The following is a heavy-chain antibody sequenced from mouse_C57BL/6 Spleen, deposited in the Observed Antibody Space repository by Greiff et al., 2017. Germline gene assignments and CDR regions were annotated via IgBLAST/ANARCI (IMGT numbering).Heavy chain of an antibody. J-gene: IGHJ2*01. V-gene: IGHV5-9-1*02. CDR1: GFTFSSYA. D-gene: IGHD2-1*01. Sequence: EVQGVESGEGLVKPGGSLKLSCAASGFTFSSYAMSWVRQTPEKRLEWVAYISSGGDYIYYADTVKGRFTISRDNARNTLYLQMSSLKSEDTAMYYCTREGYGNYEGYFDYWGQGTTLTVSS. CDR3: TREGYGNYEGYFDY. CDR2: ISSGGDYI.